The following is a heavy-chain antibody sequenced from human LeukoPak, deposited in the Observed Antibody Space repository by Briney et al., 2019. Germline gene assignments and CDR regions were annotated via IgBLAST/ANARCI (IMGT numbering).Heavy chain of an antibody. D-gene: IGHD6-13*01. J-gene: IGHJ4*02. Sequence: ASVKVSCKASGYTFTSYGISWVRQAPGQGLEWMGWISAYNGNTNYAQKLQGRVTMTTDTSTSTAYMELRSLRSDDTAVYYCARDLSSWYEGISDDWGQGTLVTVSS. CDR1: GYTFTSYG. CDR2: ISAYNGNT. CDR3: ARDLSSWYEGISDD. V-gene: IGHV1-18*01.